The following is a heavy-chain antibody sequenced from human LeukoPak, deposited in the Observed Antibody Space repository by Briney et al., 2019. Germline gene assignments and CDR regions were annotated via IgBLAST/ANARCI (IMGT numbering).Heavy chain of an antibody. J-gene: IGHJ5*02. V-gene: IGHV4-39*07. CDR3: ARGGSSSSWYGGWFDP. Sequence: SETLSLTCTVSGGSISSSSYYWGWIRQPPGKGLEWIGSIYYSGSTYYNPSLKSRVTISVDTSKNQFSLKLSSVTAADTAVYYCARGGSSSSWYGGWFDPWGQGTLVTVSS. D-gene: IGHD6-13*01. CDR1: GGSISSSSYY. CDR2: IYYSGST.